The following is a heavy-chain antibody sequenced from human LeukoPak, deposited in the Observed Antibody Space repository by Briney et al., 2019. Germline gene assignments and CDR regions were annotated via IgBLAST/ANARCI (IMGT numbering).Heavy chain of an antibody. CDR2: IWYDGSNK. CDR3: ARGGWGVDY. J-gene: IGHJ4*02. V-gene: IGHV3-33*01. Sequence: PGGSLRLSCAASGFTFSNYGMHWVRQAPGKGLEWVATIWYDGSNKYFADSVKGRFTISRDNSKNTLYLQMNSLRAEDTAVYYCARGGWGVDYWGQGTLVTVSS. CDR1: GFTFSNYG. D-gene: IGHD3-10*01.